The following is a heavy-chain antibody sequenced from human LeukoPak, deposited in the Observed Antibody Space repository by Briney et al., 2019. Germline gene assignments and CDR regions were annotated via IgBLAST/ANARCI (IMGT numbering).Heavy chain of an antibody. D-gene: IGHD3-10*01. V-gene: IGHV1-69*13. J-gene: IGHJ4*02. CDR1: VGTFSSYA. CDR3: ARANYYGSGSYSFGFDY. Sequence: SVKVSCKASVGTFSSYAISWVRQAPGQGLEWMGGIIPTFGTANYAQKFQGRVTITADESTSTAYMELSSLRSEDTAVYYCARANYYGSGSYSFGFDYWGQGTLVTVSS. CDR2: IIPTFGTA.